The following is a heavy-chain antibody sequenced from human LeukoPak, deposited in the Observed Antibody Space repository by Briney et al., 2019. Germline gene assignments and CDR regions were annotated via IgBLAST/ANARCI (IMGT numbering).Heavy chain of an antibody. CDR1: GFTFNTYS. J-gene: IGHJ4*02. V-gene: IGHV3-21*01. CDR2: ISRTSESV. D-gene: IGHD5-18*01. CDR3: AKDLIPAAMVWGLDY. Sequence: GSLRLSCAASGFTFNTYSMSWVRQAPGKGLEWISIISRTSESVFYADSVKGRFTISRDNAKNSLYLQMNSLRAEDTAVYYCAKDLIPAAMVWGLDYWGQGTLVTVSS.